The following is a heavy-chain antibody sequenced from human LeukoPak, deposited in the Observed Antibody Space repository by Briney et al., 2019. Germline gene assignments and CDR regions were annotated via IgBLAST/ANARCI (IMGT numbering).Heavy chain of an antibody. CDR3: AKDSSPITAHFDS. V-gene: IGHV3-23*01. J-gene: IGHJ4*02. Sequence: GGSLRLSCAASGFTFSSYAMRWVRQAPGKGLEWVSAIGSGSGGTTIYADSVKGRFTISRDNSENTVDLQMHSLRAEDTAIYYCAKDSSPITAHFDSWGRGTLVTVSS. CDR2: IGSGSGGTT. D-gene: IGHD1-20*01. CDR1: GFTFSSYA.